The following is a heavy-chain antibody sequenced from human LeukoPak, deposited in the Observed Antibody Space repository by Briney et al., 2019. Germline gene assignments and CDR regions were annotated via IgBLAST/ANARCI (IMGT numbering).Heavy chain of an antibody. CDR2: IKQDGSQT. J-gene: IGHJ4*02. V-gene: IGHV3-7*01. Sequence: GGSLRLSCAASGFTVSSNYMNWVRQAPGKGLEWVANIKQDGSQTYYVDSVKGRFTISRDNAKNSVYLQMNSLRAGDTAIYYCARTTKEFDILTGYYFDYWGQGTLVTVSS. D-gene: IGHD3-9*01. CDR3: ARTTKEFDILTGYYFDY. CDR1: GFTVSSNY.